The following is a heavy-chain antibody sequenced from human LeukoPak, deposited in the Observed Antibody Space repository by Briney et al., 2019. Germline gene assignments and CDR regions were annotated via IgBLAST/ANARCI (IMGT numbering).Heavy chain of an antibody. CDR3: ARKEQWLPHDAFDI. CDR2: INHSGST. Sequence: SETLSLTCAVYGGSFSGYYWSWIRQPPGKGLDWIGEINHSGSTNYNPSLKSRVTISVDTSKNQFSLKLSSVTAADTAVYYCARKEQWLPHDAFDIWGQGTMVTVSS. V-gene: IGHV4-34*01. CDR1: GGSFSGYY. J-gene: IGHJ3*02. D-gene: IGHD6-19*01.